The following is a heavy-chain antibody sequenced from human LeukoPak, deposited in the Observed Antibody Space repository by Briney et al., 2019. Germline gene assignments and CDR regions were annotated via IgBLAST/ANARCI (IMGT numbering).Heavy chain of an antibody. CDR1: GDSVSSNSAA. J-gene: IGHJ6*02. D-gene: IGHD6-13*01. CDR2: TYYRSKWYN. CDR3: ARDWGIAAAGTVVGYYYYGLDV. Sequence: SQTLSLTCAISGDSVSSNSAAWNWIRQSPSRGLEWLGRTYYRSKWYNDYAVSVKSRITINPDTSKNQFSLQLNSVTPEDTAVYYCARDWGIAAAGTVVGYYYYGLDVWGQGTTVTVSS. V-gene: IGHV6-1*01.